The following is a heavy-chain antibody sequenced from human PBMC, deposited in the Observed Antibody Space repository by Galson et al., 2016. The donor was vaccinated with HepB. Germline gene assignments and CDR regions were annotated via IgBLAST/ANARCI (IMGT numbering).Heavy chain of an antibody. Sequence: SETLSLTCAVYGGSLNGYYWSWIRQPPGKGLEWIGKVYHRGGTTYNPSLTSRVTISIDTSKNQFSLKVRSVTAADTAIYYCTRGQGYSSGWGFFYSYMDVWDKGITVTVSS. D-gene: IGHD6-19*01. J-gene: IGHJ6*03. CDR2: VYHRGGT. V-gene: IGHV4-34*01. CDR3: TRGQGYSSGWGFFYSYMDV. CDR1: GGSLNGYY.